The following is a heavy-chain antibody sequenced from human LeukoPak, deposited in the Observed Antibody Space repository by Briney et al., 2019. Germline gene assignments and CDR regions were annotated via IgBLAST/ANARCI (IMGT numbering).Heavy chain of an antibody. CDR2: INPSCGST. D-gene: IGHD3-22*01. CDR3: ARELNEITMIVSPEGAFDI. Sequence: ASVKVSCKASGYTFTSYYMHWVRQAPGQGLEWMGIINPSCGSTSYAQKFQGRVTMTRDTSTSTVYMELSSLRSEDTAVYYCARELNEITMIVSPEGAFDIWGQGTMVTVSS. J-gene: IGHJ3*02. V-gene: IGHV1-46*01. CDR1: GYTFTSYY.